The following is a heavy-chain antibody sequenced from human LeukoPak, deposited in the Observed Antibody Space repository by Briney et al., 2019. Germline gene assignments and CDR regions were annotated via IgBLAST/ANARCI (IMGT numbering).Heavy chain of an antibody. Sequence: GGSLRLSCAASGFIFSSYGMHWVRQAPGKGLEWVAFIRYGGTNKYYADSVKGRFTISRDDSKNTPYLQMSSLRAEDTAVYYCAKEKSSGWQDSFDIGGQGTTVTVSS. V-gene: IGHV3-30*02. J-gene: IGHJ3*02. CDR2: IRYGGTNK. CDR1: GFIFSSYG. CDR3: AKEKSSGWQDSFDI. D-gene: IGHD6-19*01.